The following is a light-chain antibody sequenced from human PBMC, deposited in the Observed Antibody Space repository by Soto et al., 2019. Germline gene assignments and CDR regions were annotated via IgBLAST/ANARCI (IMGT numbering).Light chain of an antibody. V-gene: IGKV3-15*01. CDR2: GAS. CDR1: QSVSSN. CDR3: QQYNNWPPSIT. Sequence: EIVMTQSPATLSVSPGERATLSCRASQSVSSNLAWYQQKPSQAPKLLIYGASTRATGIPARLSGRGSGTNFTLTISSLHSEDFAVYYCQQYNNWPPSITFGQGTRLEIK. J-gene: IGKJ5*01.